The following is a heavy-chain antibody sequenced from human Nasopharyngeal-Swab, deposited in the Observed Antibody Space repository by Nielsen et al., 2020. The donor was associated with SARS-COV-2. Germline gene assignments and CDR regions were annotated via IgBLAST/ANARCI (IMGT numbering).Heavy chain of an antibody. J-gene: IGHJ6*03. CDR1: WFTFSSYA. CDR2: ISYDGSNK. CDR3: ARAGDCSGGSCYWARNYYYYMDV. Sequence: GSLKISCAASWFTFSSYAMHWVRPAPGKGVEWGAVISYDGSNKYYADSVKGRFTISRDNSKNTLYLQMNSLRAEDTAVYYCARAGDCSGGSCYWARNYYYYMDVWGKGTTVTVSS. D-gene: IGHD2-15*01. V-gene: IGHV3-30-3*01.